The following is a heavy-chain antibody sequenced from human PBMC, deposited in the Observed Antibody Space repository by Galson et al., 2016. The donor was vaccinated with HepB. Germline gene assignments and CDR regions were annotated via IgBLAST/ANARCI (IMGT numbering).Heavy chain of an antibody. V-gene: IGHV5-51*01. CDR2: IYPADSDT. CDR1: GYSFTSFW. J-gene: IGHJ6*02. CDR3: AKGGERRGPKHFFYGLEV. D-gene: IGHD1-1*01. Sequence: QSGAEVKKPGESLTISCKGSGYSFTSFWINWVRLTPGYGLEWMGAIYPADSDTKYNPSFQGRAIMSVDQSVDTAYLQWTSLQASDTAIDFCAKGGERRGPKHFFYGLEVWGLGTTVTVSS.